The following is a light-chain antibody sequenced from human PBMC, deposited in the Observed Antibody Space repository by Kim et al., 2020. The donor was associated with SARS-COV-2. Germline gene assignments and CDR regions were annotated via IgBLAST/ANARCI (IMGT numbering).Light chain of an antibody. CDR2: AAS. J-gene: IGKJ1*01. CDR3: QTNNSAPWT. V-gene: IGKV1-27*01. CDR1: QGISNY. Sequence: ESVRDRVTSTCRASQGISNYLAWYQKTPGKDPKLLIYAASTLKLGVQSRFSGSGSGTDYTLTRRSLQNKNVGSNYCQTNNSAPWTFGQGTKVDIK.